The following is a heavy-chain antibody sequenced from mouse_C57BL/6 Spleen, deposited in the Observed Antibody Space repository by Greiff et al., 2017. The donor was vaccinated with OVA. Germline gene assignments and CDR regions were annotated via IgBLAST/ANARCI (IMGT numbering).Heavy chain of an antibody. V-gene: IGHV1-22*01. D-gene: IGHD2-3*01. Sequence: VHVKQSGPELVKPGASVKMSCKASGYTFTDYNMHWVKQSHGKSLEWIGYINPNNGGTSYNQKFKGKATLTVNKSSSTAYMELRSLTSEDSAVYYCAREDDGYYDYFDYWGQGTTLTVSS. CDR2: INPNNGGT. CDR3: AREDDGYYDYFDY. CDR1: GYTFTDYN. J-gene: IGHJ2*01.